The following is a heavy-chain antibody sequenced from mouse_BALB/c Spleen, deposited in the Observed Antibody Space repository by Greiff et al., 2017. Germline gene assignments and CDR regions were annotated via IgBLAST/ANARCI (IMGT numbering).Heavy chain of an antibody. V-gene: IGHV5-6-5*01. CDR1: GFTFSSYA. Sequence: EVMLVESGGGLVKPGGSLKLSCAASGFTFSSYAMSWVRQTPEKRLEWVASISSGGSTYYPDSVKGRFTISRDNARNILYLQMSSLRSEDTAMYYCARVYDGYYAAFAYWGQGTLVTVSA. J-gene: IGHJ3*01. D-gene: IGHD2-3*01. CDR2: ISSGGST. CDR3: ARVYDGYYAAFAY.